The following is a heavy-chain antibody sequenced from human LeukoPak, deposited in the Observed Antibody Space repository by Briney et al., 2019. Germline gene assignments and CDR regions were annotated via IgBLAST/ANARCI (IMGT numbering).Heavy chain of an antibody. CDR1: GFTFSSYA. D-gene: IGHD6-19*01. CDR2: IYSGGST. J-gene: IGHJ5*02. V-gene: IGHV3-53*01. Sequence: PGGSLRLSCAASGFTFSSYAMSWVRQAPGKGLEWVSVIYSGGSTYYADSVKGRFTISRDNSKNTLYLQMNSLRAEDTAVYYCARVPYSSGWFLTWGQGTLVTVSS. CDR3: ARVPYSSGWFLT.